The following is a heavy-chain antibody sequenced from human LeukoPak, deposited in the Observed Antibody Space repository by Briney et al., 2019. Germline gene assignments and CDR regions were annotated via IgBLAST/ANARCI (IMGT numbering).Heavy chain of an antibody. V-gene: IGHV4-34*01. CDR2: INHSGST. CDR3: ARGVTRLYYYGSGSSLSFDY. D-gene: IGHD3-10*01. CDR1: GGFFSGYY. J-gene: IGHJ4*02. Sequence: SETLSLTCAVYGGFFSGYYWRWIRQPPGKGLEWIGEINHSGSTNYNPSLKSRVTISVDTSKNQFSLKLSSVTAADTAVYYCARGVTRLYYYGSGSSLSFDYWGQGTLVTVSS.